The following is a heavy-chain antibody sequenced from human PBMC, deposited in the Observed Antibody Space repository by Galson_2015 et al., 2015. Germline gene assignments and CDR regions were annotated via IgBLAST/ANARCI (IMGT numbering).Heavy chain of an antibody. J-gene: IGHJ4*02. CDR2: LSYDGSNK. D-gene: IGHD2-15*01. V-gene: IGHV3-30*18. Sequence: MRLSCAASGFTFSNYGMHWVRQAPGKGLEWVAVLSYDGSNKYYADSVKGRFTISRDNSKNTLYLQMNSLRPEDTAVYYCAKDLTRYCSGGSCDNFDYWGQGTLVTVSS. CDR1: GFTFSNYG. CDR3: AKDLTRYCSGGSCDNFDY.